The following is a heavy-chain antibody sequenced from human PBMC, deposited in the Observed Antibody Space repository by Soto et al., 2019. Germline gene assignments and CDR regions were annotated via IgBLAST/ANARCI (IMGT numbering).Heavy chain of an antibody. CDR1: GGSISSYY. CDR2: IYYSGST. Sequence: SETLSLTCTVSGGSISSYYWSWIRQPPGKGLEWIGYIYYSGSTNYNPSLKSRVTISVDTSKNQFSLKLSSVTAADTAVYYCARGVLYPPDYYYYMDVWGKGTTVTVSS. D-gene: IGHD3-16*01. J-gene: IGHJ6*03. CDR3: ARGVLYPPDYYYYMDV. V-gene: IGHV4-59*01.